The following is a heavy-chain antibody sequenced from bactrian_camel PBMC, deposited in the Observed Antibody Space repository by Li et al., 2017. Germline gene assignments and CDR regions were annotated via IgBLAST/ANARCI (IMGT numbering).Heavy chain of an antibody. CDR2: LLSDDST. D-gene: IGHD4*01. V-gene: IGHV3S53*01. CDR3: AAHPNAFWYSLSIDDYQY. J-gene: IGHJ4*01. CDR1: TYSGYH. Sequence: VQLVESGGGSVQAGGSLRLSCSRTYSGYHMAWFRQAPGMQREGVAVLLSDDSTKYADSVKGRFTISKDNVVNTLYLQMNSLRPEDTAMYYCAAHPNAFWYSLSIDDYQYWGQGTQVTVSS.